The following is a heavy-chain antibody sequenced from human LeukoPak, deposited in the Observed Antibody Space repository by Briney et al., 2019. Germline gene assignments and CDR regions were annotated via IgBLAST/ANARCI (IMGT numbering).Heavy chain of an antibody. J-gene: IGHJ3*02. Sequence: SVKVSCKASGGTFSSYAISWVRQAPGQGLEWMGRIIPILGIANYAQKFQGRVTMTTDTSTSTAYMELRSLRSDDTAVYYCARTVTIKVDAFDIWGQGTMVTVSS. D-gene: IGHD4-17*01. CDR1: GGTFSSYA. CDR2: IIPILGIA. CDR3: ARTVTIKVDAFDI. V-gene: IGHV1-69*04.